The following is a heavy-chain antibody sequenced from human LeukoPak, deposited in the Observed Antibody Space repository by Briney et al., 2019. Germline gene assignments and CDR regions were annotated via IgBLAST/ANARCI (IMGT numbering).Heavy chain of an antibody. J-gene: IGHJ4*02. CDR1: GGSIRSSSFY. CDR2: IYYSGST. CDR3: ARLGGYSYGYGY. V-gene: IGHV4-39*02. D-gene: IGHD5-18*01. Sequence: SETLSLTCTVSGGSIRSSSFYWGWIRQPSGKGLEWIGSIYYSGSTYYNPSLKSRVTISVDTSKKHFSLKLSSVTAADTAVYYCARLGGYSYGYGYWGQGTLVTVSS.